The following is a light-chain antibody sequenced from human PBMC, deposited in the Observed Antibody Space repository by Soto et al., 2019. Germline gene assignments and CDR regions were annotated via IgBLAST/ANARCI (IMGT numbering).Light chain of an antibody. Sequence: EIVMTQSPATLSVSPGERATLSCRASQSVSSNLAWYQQKPGQAPRLLIYGASTRATGIPARFSGSGSGTEFTLTISSLQSEDFVVYYCQQYNNWPPLPFGGGTKVDIK. CDR1: QSVSSN. CDR2: GAS. V-gene: IGKV3-15*01. J-gene: IGKJ4*01. CDR3: QQYNNWPPLP.